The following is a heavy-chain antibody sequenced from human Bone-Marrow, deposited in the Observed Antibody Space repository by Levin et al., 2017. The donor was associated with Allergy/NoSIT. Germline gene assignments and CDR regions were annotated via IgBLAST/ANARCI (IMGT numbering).Heavy chain of an antibody. CDR2: ITDNGGIT. CDR1: GFTFSIYD. CDR3: RYEDFDK. V-gene: IGHV3-64D*06. J-gene: IGHJ4*02. Sequence: PGGSLRLSCSASGFTFSIYDMHWVRQAPGKGLEFVSLITDNGGITNYANSVKGRFTISRDNSKNTLYLQMTSLRPEDTAVYYCRYEDFDKWGQGTLVTVSS. D-gene: IGHD5-12*01.